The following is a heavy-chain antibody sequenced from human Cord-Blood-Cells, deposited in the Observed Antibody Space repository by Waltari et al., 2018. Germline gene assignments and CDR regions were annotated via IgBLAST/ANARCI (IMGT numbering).Heavy chain of an antibody. D-gene: IGHD2-2*01. CDR2: IYYSGST. CDR1: GGSISSYY. J-gene: IGHJ3*02. CDR3: ARRYCSSTSCYDAFDI. Sequence: QVQLQESGPGLVKPSETLSLTCTVSGGSISSYYWSWIRQPPGKGLEWIGYIYYSGSTNYNPSLKGRVTISVDTSKNQFSLKLSSVTAADTAVYYCARRYCSSTSCYDAFDIWGQGTMVTVSS. V-gene: IGHV4-59*01.